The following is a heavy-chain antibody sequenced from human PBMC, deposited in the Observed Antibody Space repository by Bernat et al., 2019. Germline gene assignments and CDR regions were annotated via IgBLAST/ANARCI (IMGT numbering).Heavy chain of an antibody. CDR1: GGSVSSGSYY. V-gene: IGHV4-61*01. D-gene: IGHD5-12*01. Sequence: QVQLQESGPGLVKPSETLSLTCTVSGGSVSSGSYYWSWIRQPPGKGLEWIGYIYYSGSTNYNPSLKSRVTISVDTSKNQFYLKLRSVTAADTDVYYCAGYEGYEDKYYLDYWGQGTLVTVSS. CDR2: IYYSGST. J-gene: IGHJ4*02. CDR3: AGYEGYEDKYYLDY.